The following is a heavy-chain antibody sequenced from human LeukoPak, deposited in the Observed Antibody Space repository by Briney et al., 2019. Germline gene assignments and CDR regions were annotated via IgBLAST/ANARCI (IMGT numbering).Heavy chain of an antibody. D-gene: IGHD6-19*01. CDR3: AKAPGYSSGWPPYYFDY. V-gene: IGHV3-23*01. J-gene: IGHJ4*02. Sequence: DSVKGQFTISRDNSKHTLYLQMNSLRAEDTAVYYCAKAPGYSSGWPPYYFDYWGQGTLVTVSS.